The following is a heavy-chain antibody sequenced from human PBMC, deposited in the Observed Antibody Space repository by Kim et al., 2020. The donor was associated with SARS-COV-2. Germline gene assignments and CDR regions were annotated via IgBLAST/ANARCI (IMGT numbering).Heavy chain of an antibody. V-gene: IGHV3-49*03. CDR1: GFTFGDYA. J-gene: IGHJ5*02. D-gene: IGHD6-19*01. CDR3: TRPVAVARDNWFDP. Sequence: GGSLRLSCTASGFTFGDYAMSWFRQAPGKGLEWVGFIRSKAYGGTTEYAASVKGRFTISRDDSKSIAYLQMNSLKTEDTAVYYCTRPVAVARDNWFDPWGQGTLVTLSS. CDR2: IRSKAYGGTT.